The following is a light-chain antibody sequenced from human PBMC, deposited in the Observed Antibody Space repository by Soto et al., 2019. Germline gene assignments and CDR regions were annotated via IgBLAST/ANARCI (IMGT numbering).Light chain of an antibody. J-gene: IGKJ1*01. Sequence: DIQMTQSPPTLSASVGDRVTITCRASQSIDSWLAWYQQKPGKAPKLLMYKASSLESGVPSRFSGSGSETEFTLTISSLQPDDFATYYCQHYKSYPWTFGQGTKVDI. CDR3: QHYKSYPWT. CDR1: QSIDSW. V-gene: IGKV1-5*03. CDR2: KAS.